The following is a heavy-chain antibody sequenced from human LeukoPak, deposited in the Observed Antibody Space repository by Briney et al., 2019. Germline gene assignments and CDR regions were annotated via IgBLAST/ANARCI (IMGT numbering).Heavy chain of an antibody. V-gene: IGHV4-61*01. CDR1: GYSISSGYY. CDR2: ISYSGGT. J-gene: IGHJ3*02. D-gene: IGHD2-15*01. Sequence: PSETLSLTCTVSGYSISSGYYWGWIRQPPGKGLEWIGYISYSGGTNYNPSLKSRVTISADTSQNQFSLKLSSVTAADSAVYYCARASGSGYCSGGNCYLITDAFDIWGQGTMVTVSS. CDR3: ARASGSGYCSGGNCYLITDAFDI.